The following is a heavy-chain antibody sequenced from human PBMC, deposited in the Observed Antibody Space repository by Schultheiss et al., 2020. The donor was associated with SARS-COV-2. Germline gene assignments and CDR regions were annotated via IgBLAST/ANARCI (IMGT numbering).Heavy chain of an antibody. CDR1: GGSISSSNW. D-gene: IGHD2-2*02. J-gene: IGHJ6*02. Sequence: GSLRLSCAVSGGSISSSNWWSWVRQPPGKGLEWIGYIYYSGSTYYNPSLKSRVTISVDKSKNQFSLRLSSVTAADTAVYYCARGYCSSTSCYTLHYYYYGMDVWGQGTTVTVSS. V-gene: IGHV4-4*02. CDR3: ARGYCSSTSCYTLHYYYYGMDV. CDR2: IYYSGST.